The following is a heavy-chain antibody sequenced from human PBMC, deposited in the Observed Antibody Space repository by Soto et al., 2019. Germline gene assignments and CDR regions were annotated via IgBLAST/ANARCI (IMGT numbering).Heavy chain of an antibody. J-gene: IGHJ5*02. D-gene: IGHD3-3*01. CDR3: ARRFRHWFDP. CDR1: GGSVSSTSYY. CDR2: ISYSGST. Sequence: QLQLQESGPGLVKTSETLSLTCTVSGGSVSSTSYYWGWIRRPPGKGLEWIATISYSGSTYYNPSLKSRVTISVDAAKNQFSLKLTSVTAADTAVYYCARRFRHWFDPWCQGTLVTVSS. V-gene: IGHV4-39*01.